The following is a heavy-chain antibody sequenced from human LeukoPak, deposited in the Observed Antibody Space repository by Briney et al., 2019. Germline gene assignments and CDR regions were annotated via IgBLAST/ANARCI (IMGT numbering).Heavy chain of an antibody. V-gene: IGHV4-39*07. CDR3: AGLGVMVLVYQSES. CDR1: GGSVSSSKYL. J-gene: IGHJ1*01. Sequence: SETLSLTCGVSGGSVSSSKYLWGWFRQPPGEELEWIGSISYSGNTDYNPSLKSRVTLSVDTSKNQFSLKLTSVIAAHSAVYYCAGLGVMVLVYQSESWGQGTPVTVSS. CDR2: ISYSGNT. D-gene: IGHD2-8*01.